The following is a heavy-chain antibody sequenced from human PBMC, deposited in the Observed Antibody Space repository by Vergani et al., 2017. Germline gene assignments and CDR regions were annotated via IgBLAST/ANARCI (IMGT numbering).Heavy chain of an antibody. V-gene: IGHV3-30*03. D-gene: IGHD2-2*02. Sequence: QVQLVEWGGGVVQPGGSLRLSCTASGFIFSSHGMHWVRQAPGKGLEWVVGISFDGTNEYYPDLVKGRFTISRHIAKNTLYLQVRSLRLEDTGVYHCVRDRCLCAGGRCYTEAWDYWGQGTPVTVSS. CDR2: ISFDGTNE. CDR1: GFIFSSHG. J-gene: IGHJ4*02. CDR3: VRDRCLCAGGRCYTEAWDY.